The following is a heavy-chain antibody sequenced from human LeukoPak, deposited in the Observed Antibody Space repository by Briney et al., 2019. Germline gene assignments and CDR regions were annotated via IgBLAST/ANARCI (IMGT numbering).Heavy chain of an antibody. J-gene: IGHJ6*03. CDR3: ARENEQWLVDYYYMDV. V-gene: IGHV1-69*05. Sequence: GSSVKVSCKASGGTFSRYAISWVRQAPGQGLEWMGGIIPIFGTANYAQKFQGRVTITTDESTSTAYMELSSLRSEDTAVYYCARENEQWLVDYYYMDVWGKGTTVTVSS. D-gene: IGHD6-19*01. CDR2: IIPIFGTA. CDR1: GGTFSRYA.